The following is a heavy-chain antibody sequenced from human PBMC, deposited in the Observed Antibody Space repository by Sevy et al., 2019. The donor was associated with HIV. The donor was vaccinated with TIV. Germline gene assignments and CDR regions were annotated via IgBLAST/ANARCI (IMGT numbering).Heavy chain of an antibody. V-gene: IGHV3-21*01. CDR1: GFTFSSYS. J-gene: IGHJ3*02. Sequence: GGSLRLSCAASGFTFSSYSMNWVRQAPGKGLEWVSSISSSSSYIYYADSVKGRFTISRDNAKNSLYLQMNSLRAEDTAVYYCARVPVGAKGADAFDIWGQGTMVTVSS. CDR2: ISSSSSYI. D-gene: IGHD1-26*01. CDR3: ARVPVGAKGADAFDI.